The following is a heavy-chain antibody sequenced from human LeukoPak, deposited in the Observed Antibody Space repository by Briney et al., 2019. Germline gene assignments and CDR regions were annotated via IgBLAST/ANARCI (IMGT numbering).Heavy chain of an antibody. CDR1: GFTFSSYS. Sequence: GGSLRLSCAASGFTFSSYSMNWVRQAPGKGLEWVSYISSSGSTMYYTDSVKGRFTISRDNAKDSLYLQMNSLRAEDTAVYYCAELGITMIGGVWGKGTTVTISS. V-gene: IGHV3-48*04. J-gene: IGHJ6*04. CDR2: ISSSGSTM. CDR3: AELGITMIGGV. D-gene: IGHD3-10*02.